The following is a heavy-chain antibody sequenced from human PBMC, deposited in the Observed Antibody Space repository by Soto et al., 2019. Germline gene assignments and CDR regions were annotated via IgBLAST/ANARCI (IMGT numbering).Heavy chain of an antibody. Sequence: QVQLQQSGPGLVKPSQTLSLTCAISGDSVSSNSAAWNWIRQSPSRGLEWLGRTYYRSKWYNDYAVSVKSRITINPETSKNQFSLQLNSVTPEDTAVYYCARGSSSQYIVGATRGYYYGMDVWGQGTTVTVSS. CDR1: GDSVSSNSAA. V-gene: IGHV6-1*01. CDR2: TYYRSKWYN. D-gene: IGHD1-26*01. CDR3: ARGSSSQYIVGATRGYYYGMDV. J-gene: IGHJ6*02.